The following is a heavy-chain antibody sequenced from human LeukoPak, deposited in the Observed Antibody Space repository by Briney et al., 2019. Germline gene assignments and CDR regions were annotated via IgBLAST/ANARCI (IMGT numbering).Heavy chain of an antibody. Sequence: SETLSLTCTVSGGSMSSGPYYWSWLRQPAGKGLEWIGRIYTSGSTKYNRSLKSRVTISVDTSKNQFSLKLSSVTAADTAVYYCARGSRGEAEVWFGELLSPGDWFDPWGQGTLVTVSS. J-gene: IGHJ5*02. V-gene: IGHV4-61*02. CDR2: IYTSGST. CDR3: ARGSRGEAEVWFGELLSPGDWFDP. CDR1: GGSMSSGPYY. D-gene: IGHD3-10*01.